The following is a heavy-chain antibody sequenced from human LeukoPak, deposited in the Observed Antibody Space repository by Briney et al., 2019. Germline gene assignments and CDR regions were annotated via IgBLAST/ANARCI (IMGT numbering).Heavy chain of an antibody. CDR2: INTDGSST. Sequence: GGSLRLSCAASGFTFRSYWMHWVRQAPGKGLVWVSRINTDGSSTSYADSVKGRFTISRDNAKNTLYLQMNSLRAEDTAVYYCARDLVSMTTVTTDYYYYYGMDVWGQGTTVTVSS. CDR1: GFTFRSYW. V-gene: IGHV3-74*01. D-gene: IGHD4-17*01. CDR3: ARDLVSMTTVTTDYYYYYGMDV. J-gene: IGHJ6*02.